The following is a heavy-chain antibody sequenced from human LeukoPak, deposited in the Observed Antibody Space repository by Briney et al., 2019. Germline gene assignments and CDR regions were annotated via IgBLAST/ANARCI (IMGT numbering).Heavy chain of an antibody. D-gene: IGHD3-10*01. J-gene: IGHJ4*02. Sequence: SETLSLTCAVYGGSFSGYYWSWIRQPPGKGLEWIGEINHSGSTNYNPSLKSRVTISVDTSKNQFSLQLSSVTAADTAVYYCARSMVEAYFDYWGQGTLVTVSS. CDR2: INHSGST. CDR1: GGSFSGYY. V-gene: IGHV4-34*01. CDR3: ARSMVEAYFDY.